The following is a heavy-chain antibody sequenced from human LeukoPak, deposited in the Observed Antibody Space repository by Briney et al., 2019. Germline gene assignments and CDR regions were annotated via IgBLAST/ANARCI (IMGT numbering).Heavy chain of an antibody. CDR1: GFTFSTYA. D-gene: IGHD2-21*01. Sequence: GGSLRLSCAASGFTFSTYAISWVRQAPGKGLEWVAFIRYDGSNKYYADSVKGRFTISRDNSKNTLYLQMNSLRAEDTAVYYCATDPSRYSPHPPHYWGQGTLVTVSS. CDR3: ATDPSRYSPHPPHY. V-gene: IGHV3-30*02. CDR2: IRYDGSNK. J-gene: IGHJ4*02.